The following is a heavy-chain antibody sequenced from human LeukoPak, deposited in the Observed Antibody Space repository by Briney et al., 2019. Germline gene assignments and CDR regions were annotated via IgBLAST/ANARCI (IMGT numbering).Heavy chain of an antibody. CDR1: GFTFSSYA. CDR3: ARDWKLLWFGEPRDLTYYFDY. J-gene: IGHJ4*02. D-gene: IGHD3-10*01. CDR2: ISYDGSNK. V-gene: IGHV3-30*04. Sequence: HPGRSLRLSCAASGFTFSSYAMHWVRQAPGKGLEWVAVISYDGSNKYYADSVKGRFTISRDNSKNTLYLQMNSLRAEDTAVYYCARDWKLLWFGEPRDLTYYFDYWGQGTLVTVSS.